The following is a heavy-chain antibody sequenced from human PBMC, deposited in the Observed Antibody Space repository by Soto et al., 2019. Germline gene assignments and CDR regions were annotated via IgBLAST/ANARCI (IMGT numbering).Heavy chain of an antibody. V-gene: IGHV3-30*03. CDR2: ISYDGSNK. Sequence: PGGSLRLSCAASGFTFSSYGMHWVRQAPGKGLEWVAVISYDGSNKYYADSVKGRFTISRDNSKNTLYLQMGSLRAEDTAVYYCASRAYYDNSGYYYYYFDYWGRGALVTVSS. J-gene: IGHJ4*02. CDR1: GFTFSSYG. D-gene: IGHD3-22*01. CDR3: ASRAYYDNSGYYYYYFDY.